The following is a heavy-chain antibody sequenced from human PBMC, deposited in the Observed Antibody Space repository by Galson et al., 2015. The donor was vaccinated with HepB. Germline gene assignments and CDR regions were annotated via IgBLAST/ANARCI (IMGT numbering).Heavy chain of an antibody. J-gene: IGHJ4*02. CDR1: GFTFSSYS. V-gene: IGHV3-48*02. Sequence: SLRLSCAASGFTFSSYSMNWVRQAPGKGLEWVSYISSSSSTIYYADSVKGRFTISRDNAKNSLYLQMNSLRDEDTAVYYCARDGYSSSWYTGHKASFDYWGQGTLVTVSS. CDR2: ISSSSSTI. D-gene: IGHD6-13*01. CDR3: ARDGYSSSWYTGHKASFDY.